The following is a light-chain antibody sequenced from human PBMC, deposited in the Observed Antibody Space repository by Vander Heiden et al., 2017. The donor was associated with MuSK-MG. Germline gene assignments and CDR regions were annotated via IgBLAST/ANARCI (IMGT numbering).Light chain of an antibody. CDR1: SSKIGAGYD. CDR2: GNS. J-gene: IGLJ2*01. Sequence: QSVLTQPPSVSGAPWQRVTISCTGSSSKIGAGYDVHWYQQLPGTAPKLLIYGNSNRPSGVPDRFSGSKSGTSASLAITGLQAEDEADYYCQSYDSSLSGSVFGGGTKLTVL. CDR3: QSYDSSLSGSV. V-gene: IGLV1-40*01.